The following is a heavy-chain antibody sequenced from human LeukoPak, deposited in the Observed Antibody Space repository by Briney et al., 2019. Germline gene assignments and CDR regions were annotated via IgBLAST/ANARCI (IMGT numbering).Heavy chain of an antibody. CDR3: ARGRYYGSGSHWYFDL. J-gene: IGHJ2*01. D-gene: IGHD3-10*01. CDR1: GGFLSSYY. V-gene: IGHV4-34*01. CDR2: INHSGGT. Sequence: SDTLSLTCAVYGGFLSSYYWSWIRQPPGKGLQWIGEINHSGGTNYNPSLKSRVIISIDPSKNQFSLKVTSVTAADTAVYYCARGRYYGSGSHWYFDLWGRDTLVTVSS.